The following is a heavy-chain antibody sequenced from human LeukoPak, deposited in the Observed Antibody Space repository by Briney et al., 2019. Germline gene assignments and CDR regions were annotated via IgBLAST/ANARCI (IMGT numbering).Heavy chain of an antibody. J-gene: IGHJ4*02. Sequence: GGPLRLSCAACGLTITNLWMSWLRQAPGKGMEWVTNIKSDGSEKYYVDSVKGRFTISRDNAKNSLYLQINSLILEDTAVYYCASALGNHRAGYWGQGTLVTVSS. CDR3: ASALGNHRAGY. CDR1: GLTITNLW. CDR2: IKSDGSEK. D-gene: IGHD4-23*01. V-gene: IGHV3-7*01.